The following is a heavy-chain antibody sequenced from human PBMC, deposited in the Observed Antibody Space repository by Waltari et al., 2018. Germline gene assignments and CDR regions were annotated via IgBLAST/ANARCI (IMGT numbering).Heavy chain of an antibody. CDR1: GYTFTRYD. V-gene: IGHV1-8*01. CDR2: LNPNIGNK. Sequence: QVQLVQSGAEVKKPGASVKVSCRASGYTFTRYDINWVHRATGHGLEWLVWLNPNIGNKHYDQKFQGRVTMTRNTSISTAYRELGSLISEDTAVYYCARGYPFSFYGSGTYYNVYDYWGQGTLVTVSS. D-gene: IGHD3-10*01. CDR3: ARGYPFSFYGSGTYYNVYDY. J-gene: IGHJ4*02.